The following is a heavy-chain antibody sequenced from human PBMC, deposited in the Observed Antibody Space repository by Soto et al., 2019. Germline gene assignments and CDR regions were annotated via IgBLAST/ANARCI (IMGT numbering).Heavy chain of an antibody. CDR2: ISAYNGNT. Sequence: GASVKVSCKASGYTFTSYGISWVRQAPGQGLEWMGWISAYNGNTNYAQKLQGRVTMTTDTSTSTAYMELRSLRSDDTAVYYCARDPRYSSSSTALYFDYWGQGTLVTVSS. CDR3: ARDPRYSSSSTALYFDY. D-gene: IGHD6-6*01. V-gene: IGHV1-18*01. CDR1: GYTFTSYG. J-gene: IGHJ4*02.